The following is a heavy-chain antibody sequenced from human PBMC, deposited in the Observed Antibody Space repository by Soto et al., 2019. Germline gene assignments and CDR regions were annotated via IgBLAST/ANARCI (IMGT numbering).Heavy chain of an antibody. Sequence: QVQLVQSGAEVQKPGSSVRVSCKASGGMFYSSAINWVRQAPGQGLEWMGGIVPMNGSPKYAQKFQGRVTITRDTSATTAYMELSSLRSEDSAVFYCARTDCSSTSCYNYYYYGMDVWGQGTTVTVSS. CDR3: ARTDCSSTSCYNYYYYGMDV. J-gene: IGHJ6*02. CDR1: GGMFYSSA. V-gene: IGHV1-69*06. D-gene: IGHD2-2*01. CDR2: IVPMNGSP.